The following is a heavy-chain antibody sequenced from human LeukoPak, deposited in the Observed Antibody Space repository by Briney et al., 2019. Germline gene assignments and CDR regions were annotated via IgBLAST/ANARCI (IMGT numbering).Heavy chain of an antibody. D-gene: IGHD2-15*01. V-gene: IGHV4-61*05. CDR2: TYDSGST. CDR1: GGPISSSSYY. CDR3: ARSDCSGGSCYTPEVSWFDP. Sequence: PSETLSLTCTVSGGPISSSSYYWVWIRQPPGKGLEWIGYTYDSGSTNYNPSLKRRVTISVDTSKSQFSLKLSSVTAADTAVYYCARSDCSGGSCYTPEVSWFDPWGQGTLVTVSS. J-gene: IGHJ5*02.